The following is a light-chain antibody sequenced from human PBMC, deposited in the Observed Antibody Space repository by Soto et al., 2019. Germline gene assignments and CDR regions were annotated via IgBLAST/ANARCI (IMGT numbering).Light chain of an antibody. CDR3: QSFDSSLSASV. J-gene: IGLJ3*02. V-gene: IGLV1-40*01. CDR2: GNN. CDR1: SSNIGAGYD. Sequence: QLVLTQLPSVSGAPGQRVTISCTGNSSNIGAGYDVHWYQQLPGTAPKLLINGNNNRPSGVPDRFSGSKSGTSASLAITGLQSEDEADYYCQSFDSSLSASVFGGGTKLTVL.